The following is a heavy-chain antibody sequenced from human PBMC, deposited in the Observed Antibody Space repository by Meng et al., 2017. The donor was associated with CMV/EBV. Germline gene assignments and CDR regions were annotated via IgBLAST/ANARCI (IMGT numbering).Heavy chain of an antibody. CDR1: RYTFNSYV. V-gene: IGHV1-18*01. CDR2: ISAYNGNT. Sequence: SRYTFNSYVIRWVRQSPGQGLEWMGWISAYNGNTNYAQKLQGRVTMTTDTSTSTAYMELRSLRSDDTAVYYCARDIVLMVYASWFDPWGQGTLVTVSS. D-gene: IGHD2-8*01. CDR3: ARDIVLMVYASWFDP. J-gene: IGHJ5*02.